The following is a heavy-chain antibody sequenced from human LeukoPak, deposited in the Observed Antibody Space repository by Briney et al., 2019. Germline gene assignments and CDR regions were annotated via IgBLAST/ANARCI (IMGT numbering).Heavy chain of an antibody. CDR2: INHSGST. CDR1: GGSFSGYY. Sequence: KPSETLSLTCAVYGGSFSGYYWSWIRQPPGKGLEWIGEINHSGSTNYNPSLKSRVTISVDTSKNQFCLKLSSVTAADTAVYYCARCRRVVGVVIPNHDAFDIWGQGTMVTVSS. D-gene: IGHD3-3*01. V-gene: IGHV4-34*01. J-gene: IGHJ3*02. CDR3: ARCRRVVGVVIPNHDAFDI.